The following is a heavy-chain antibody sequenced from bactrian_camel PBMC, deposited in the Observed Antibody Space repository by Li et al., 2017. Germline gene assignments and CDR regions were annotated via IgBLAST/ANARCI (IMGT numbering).Heavy chain of an antibody. CDR3: AARGPYCYTELSVADFTY. CDR2: ITSLPSLFRAA. Sequence: VQLVESGGGLVQPGESLRLSCVASGITFSRHDMSWVRQAPGKEVEWAAGITSLPSLFRAASYADSVKGRFTLSKDNAKNTLYLQMNSLKPEDTAMYYCAARGPYCYTELSVADFTYWGQGTQVTVS. CDR1: GITFSRHD. V-gene: IGHV3S6*01. J-gene: IGHJ6*01. D-gene: IGHD2*01.